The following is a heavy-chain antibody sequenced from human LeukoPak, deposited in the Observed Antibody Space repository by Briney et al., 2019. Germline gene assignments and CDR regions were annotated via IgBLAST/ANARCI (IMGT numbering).Heavy chain of an antibody. V-gene: IGHV4-4*07. D-gene: IGHD1-26*01. Sequence: SETLSLTCTVSGGSISSYYWSWIRQPAGKGLEWIGRIYTSGSTNYNPSLKSRVTMSVDTSKNQFSLKLNSVTAADTAVYYCARESGSYGGRALDIWGQGTMVTVSS. CDR1: GGSISSYY. J-gene: IGHJ3*02. CDR2: IYTSGST. CDR3: ARESGSYGGRALDI.